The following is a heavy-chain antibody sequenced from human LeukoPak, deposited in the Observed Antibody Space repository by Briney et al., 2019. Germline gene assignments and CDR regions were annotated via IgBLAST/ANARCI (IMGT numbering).Heavy chain of an antibody. Sequence: GASVKVSCKASGYTFTGYYMHWVRQAPGQGLEWMGWINPNSGGTNYAQKFQGRVTMTRDTPISTAYMELSRLRSDDTAVYYCARYRRSSSSTFFDYWGQGTLVTVSS. CDR2: INPNSGGT. D-gene: IGHD6-13*01. CDR1: GYTFTGYY. J-gene: IGHJ4*02. CDR3: ARYRRSSSSTFFDY. V-gene: IGHV1-2*02.